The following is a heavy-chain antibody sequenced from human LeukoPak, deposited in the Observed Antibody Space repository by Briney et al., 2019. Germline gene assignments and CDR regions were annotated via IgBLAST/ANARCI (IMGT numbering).Heavy chain of an antibody. Sequence: GGSLRPSCAASGFTFSSYAMHWVRQAPGKGLEWVAVISYDGSNKYYADSVKGRFTISRDNSKNTLYLQMNSLRAEDTAVYYCARERLGIFDYWGQGTLVTVSS. CDR1: GFTFSSYA. V-gene: IGHV3-30*04. CDR3: ARERLGIFDY. J-gene: IGHJ4*02. CDR2: ISYDGSNK. D-gene: IGHD7-27*01.